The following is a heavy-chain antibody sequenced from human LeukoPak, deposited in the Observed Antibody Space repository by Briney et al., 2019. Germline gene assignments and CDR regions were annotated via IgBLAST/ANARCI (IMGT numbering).Heavy chain of an antibody. CDR1: GGSISSYY. Sequence: SETLSLTCTVSGGSISSYYWSWIRQPPGKGLEWIGNMYYSGSTNYNPSLKSRVTISVDTSKNQFSLKLSSVTAADTAVYYCASLYSGSYDTGSFDYFNYWGQGTLSPSPQ. CDR2: MYYSGST. J-gene: IGHJ4*02. V-gene: IGHV4-59*01. CDR3: ASLYSGSYDTGSFDYFNY. D-gene: IGHD1-26*01.